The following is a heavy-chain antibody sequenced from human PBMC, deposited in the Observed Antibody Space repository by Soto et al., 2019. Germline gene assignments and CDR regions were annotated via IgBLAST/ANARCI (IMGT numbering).Heavy chain of an antibody. Sequence: SETLSLTCTVSGGSIISGGYYWSWKSKKQEKSQKRIGYIYYSGSTYYNPSLKSRVTISVDTSKNQFSLKLSSVTAADTAVYYCLRDPAPLPPSYGDYAGMDFWGQGTTVTVSS. CDR2: IYYSGST. D-gene: IGHD4-17*01. CDR3: LRDPAPLPPSYGDYAGMDF. V-gene: IGHV4-31*03. J-gene: IGHJ6*02. CDR1: GGSIISGGYY.